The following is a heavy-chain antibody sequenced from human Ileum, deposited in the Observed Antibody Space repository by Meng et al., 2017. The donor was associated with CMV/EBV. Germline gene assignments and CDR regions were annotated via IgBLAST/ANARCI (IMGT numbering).Heavy chain of an antibody. CDR1: GYTFTDYA. Sequence: SCKASGYTFTDYAINWMRQAPGQGTEWMGWINTNTGNPTYARGFTGRFVFSLDSSVSTAYVEISGLKAEDTAVYYCARYGLVLGKFDYWGQGTLVTVSS. CDR3: ARYGLVLGKFDY. D-gene: IGHD2-8*01. V-gene: IGHV7-4-1*02. CDR2: INTNTGNP. J-gene: IGHJ4*02.